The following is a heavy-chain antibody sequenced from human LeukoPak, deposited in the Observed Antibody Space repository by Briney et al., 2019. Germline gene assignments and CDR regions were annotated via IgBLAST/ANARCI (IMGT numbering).Heavy chain of an antibody. J-gene: IGHJ4*02. D-gene: IGHD5-18*01. CDR3: ARHRGYSYGYRDY. V-gene: IGHV3-7*01. Sequence: PGGSLRLSCAASGFTLSSYWMSWVRQAPGKGLEWVANINQDGSEKYYVDSVKGRFTMSRDNAKNSLYLQMNSLRAEDTAVYYCARHRGYSYGYRDYWGQGTLVTASS. CDR2: INQDGSEK. CDR1: GFTLSSYW.